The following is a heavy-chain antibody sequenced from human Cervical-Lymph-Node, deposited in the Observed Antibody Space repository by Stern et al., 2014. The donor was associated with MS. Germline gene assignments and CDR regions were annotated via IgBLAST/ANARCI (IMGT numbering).Heavy chain of an antibody. D-gene: IGHD1-14*01. CDR3: ARGAETSTVAPFDP. CDR1: NGSFFNYY. Sequence: QVQLQESGPGLVKPSESLTLTCSVSNGSFFNYYWSWLRQPPGKRLQWIGDIYYSGIPSYSPSLKIRVTISLDTSQPQFSLRLNSVTAADTAIYYCARGAETSTVAPFDPWGQGTLVTVSS. J-gene: IGHJ5*02. CDR2: IYYSGIP. V-gene: IGHV4-59*01.